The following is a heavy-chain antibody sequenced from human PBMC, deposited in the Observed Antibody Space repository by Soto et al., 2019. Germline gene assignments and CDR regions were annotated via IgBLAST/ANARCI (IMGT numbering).Heavy chain of an antibody. CDR1: GFTFSSYG. J-gene: IGHJ3*02. Sequence: GGSLRLSCAASGFTFSSYGMHWVRQAPGKGLGWVAVIWYDGSNKYYADSVKGRFTISRDNSKNTLYLQMNSLRAEDTAVYYCARVRMDYGDYDAFDIWGQGTMVTVSS. D-gene: IGHD4-17*01. V-gene: IGHV3-33*01. CDR2: IWYDGSNK. CDR3: ARVRMDYGDYDAFDI.